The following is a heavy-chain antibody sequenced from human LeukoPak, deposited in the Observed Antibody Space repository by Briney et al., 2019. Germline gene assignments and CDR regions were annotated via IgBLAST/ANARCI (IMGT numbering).Heavy chain of an antibody. CDR1: GGSISSSSYY. J-gene: IGHJ4*02. V-gene: IGHV4-39*07. CDR2: IYYSGST. D-gene: IGHD3-10*01. Sequence: TSETLSLTCTVSGGSISSSSYYRGWIRQPPGKGLEWIGSIYYSGSTYYNPSLKSRVTISVDTSKDQFSLKLSSVTAADTAVYYCARDSSYYGSGSLYYFDYWGQGTLVTVSS. CDR3: ARDSSYYGSGSLYYFDY.